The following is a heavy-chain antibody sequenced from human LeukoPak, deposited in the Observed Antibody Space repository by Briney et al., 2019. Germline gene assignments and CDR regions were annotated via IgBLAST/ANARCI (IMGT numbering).Heavy chain of an antibody. CDR3: ARDSGWNAFDY. V-gene: IGHV3-7*03. J-gene: IGHJ4*01. Sequence: GGSLRLSCAAPGFTFSNYWMAWVRQAPGKGLEWVANIKEDGSQKNYIDSVKGRFTISRDNTKKSLFLQMNNLRVEDTAVYYCARDSGWNAFDYWGQGTLVTVSS. D-gene: IGHD6-25*01. CDR1: GFTFSNYW. CDR2: IKEDGSQK.